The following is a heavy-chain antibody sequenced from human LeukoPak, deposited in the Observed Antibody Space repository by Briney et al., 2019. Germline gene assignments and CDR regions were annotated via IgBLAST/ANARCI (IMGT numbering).Heavy chain of an antibody. J-gene: IGHJ6*03. V-gene: IGHV4-59*12. CDR2: IYYSGST. CDR3: ARVKDPGGYYYYYYMDV. Sequence: PSETLSLTCTVSGGSISSYYWSWIRQPPGKGLEWIGYIYYSGSTNYKSSLKSRVTISVDTSKDQFSLKLSSVTAADTAVYYCARVKDPGGYYYYYYMDVWGKGTTVTVSS. CDR1: GGSISSYY. D-gene: IGHD3-16*01.